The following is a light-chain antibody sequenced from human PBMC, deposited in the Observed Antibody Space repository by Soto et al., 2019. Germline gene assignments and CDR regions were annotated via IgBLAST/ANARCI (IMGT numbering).Light chain of an antibody. V-gene: IGLV1-44*01. J-gene: IGLJ2*01. CDR1: SSDIGSNP. CDR3: SAWDDNIYGPV. Sequence: QSVLTQPPSASGTPGQRVAISCSGGSSDIGSNPVNWYLHLPGAAPKLLTYRDNQRPSGVPDRFSGSKSGTSASLTISGLQSEDEADYFCSAWDDNIYGPVFGGGTKVNVL. CDR2: RDN.